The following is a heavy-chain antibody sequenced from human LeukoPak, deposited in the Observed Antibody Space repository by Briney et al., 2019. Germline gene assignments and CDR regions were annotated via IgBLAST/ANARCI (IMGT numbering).Heavy chain of an antibody. CDR1: GGSFSGYY. Sequence: SETLPLTCAVYGGSFSGYYWSWIRQPPGKGLEWIGEINHSGTTNYNPSRESRVTMSVDTSKNQFSLKLSSVTAADTAVYYCARRGTLYWYFDLWGRGTLVTVSS. J-gene: IGHJ2*01. D-gene: IGHD3-16*01. CDR3: ARRGTLYWYFDL. CDR2: INHSGTT. V-gene: IGHV4-34*01.